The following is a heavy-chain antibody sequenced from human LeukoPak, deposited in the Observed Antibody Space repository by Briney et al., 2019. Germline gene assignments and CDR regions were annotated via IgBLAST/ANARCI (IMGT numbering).Heavy chain of an antibody. J-gene: IGHJ3*02. Sequence: GGSLRLSCAASGITFSSYAMNWVRQAPGKGLEWVSAVSGGGNSTYYADSVKGRFTISRDNSKNTLYLHMNGLRAEDTAEYYCAKGGSTDYGDYFDAFDIWGQRTMVTVSS. CDR1: GITFSSYA. V-gene: IGHV3-23*01. CDR2: VSGGGNST. D-gene: IGHD4-17*01. CDR3: AKGGSTDYGDYFDAFDI.